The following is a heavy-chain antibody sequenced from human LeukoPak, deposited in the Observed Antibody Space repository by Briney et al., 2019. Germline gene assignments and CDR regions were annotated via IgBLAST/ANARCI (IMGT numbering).Heavy chain of an antibody. CDR2: IYTSGST. CDR1: GGSISSGSYY. Sequence: ESSETLSLTCTVSGGSISSGSYYWSWIRQPAGKGLEWIGRIYTSGSTNYNPSLKSRVTISVDTSKNQFSLKLSSVTAADTAVYYCARGPKIGYCSGGSCPMERGGHFDYWGQGTLVTVSS. CDR3: ARGPKIGYCSGGSCPMERGGHFDY. J-gene: IGHJ4*02. D-gene: IGHD2-15*01. V-gene: IGHV4-61*02.